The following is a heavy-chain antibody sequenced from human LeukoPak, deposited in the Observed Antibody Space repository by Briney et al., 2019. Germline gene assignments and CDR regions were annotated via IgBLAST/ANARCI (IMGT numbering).Heavy chain of an antibody. Sequence: VRHAPXXGXGWVSRIKVDWIETNYADSVKGRFTVSRDNAKNTLFLQMNSLRAEDTAVYFCARDVVLGSGSCASWGQGTLVTVSS. J-gene: IGHJ4*02. V-gene: IGHV3-74*01. CDR2: IKVDWIET. D-gene: IGHD3-10*01. CDR3: ARDVVLGSGSCAS.